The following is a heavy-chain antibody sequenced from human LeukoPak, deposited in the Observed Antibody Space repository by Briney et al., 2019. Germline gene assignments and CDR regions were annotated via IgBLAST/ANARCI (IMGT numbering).Heavy chain of an antibody. V-gene: IGHV6-1*01. CDR2: TYYRSKWYD. J-gene: IGHJ5*02. D-gene: IGHD6-19*01. CDR3: ARVDQWPPSGRFDP. Sequence: SQTLSLTCAISGDGVSSNSAAWNWIRQSPSRGLEWLGRTYYRSKWYDDYAVSVRSRITISPDTSKNQFSLQLSSVTPEDTAVYYCARVDQWPPSGRFDPWGQGIQVTVSS. CDR1: GDGVSSNSAA.